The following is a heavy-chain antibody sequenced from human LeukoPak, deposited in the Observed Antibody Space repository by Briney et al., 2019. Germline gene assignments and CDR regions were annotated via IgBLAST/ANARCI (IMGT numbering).Heavy chain of an antibody. D-gene: IGHD3-10*01. CDR2: IYYSGST. V-gene: IGHV4-61*08. Sequence: SETLSLTCTVSGGSVSSGGYYWSWIRQPPGKGLEWIGYIYYSGSTNYNPSLKSRVTISVDTSKNQFSLKLSSVTAADTAVYYCARTLLWFGGHFDYWGQGTLVTVSS. CDR3: ARTLLWFGGHFDY. CDR1: GGSVSSGGYY. J-gene: IGHJ4*02.